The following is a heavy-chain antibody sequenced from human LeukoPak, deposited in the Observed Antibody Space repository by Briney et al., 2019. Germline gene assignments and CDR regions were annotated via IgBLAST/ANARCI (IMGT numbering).Heavy chain of an antibody. CDR1: GFTVSRNY. J-gene: IGHJ2*01. CDR3: ARDYSSGHPEGYFDL. V-gene: IGHV3-66*01. Sequence: PGGSLRLSCAASGFTVSRNYMSWVRQAPGKGLEWVSVIYGGGNTYYADSVKGRFTIARDNSKNTLYLQMNNLRAEDTAVYYCARDYSSGHPEGYFDLWGRGTLVTVSS. D-gene: IGHD6-19*01. CDR2: IYGGGNT.